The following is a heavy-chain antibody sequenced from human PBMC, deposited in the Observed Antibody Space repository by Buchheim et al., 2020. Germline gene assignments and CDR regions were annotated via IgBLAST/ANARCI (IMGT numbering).Heavy chain of an antibody. CDR3: AKDSYSSSWTYYYYYGMDV. J-gene: IGHJ6*02. Sequence: EVQLLESGGGLVQPGGSLRLSCAASGFTFSSYAMSWVRQAPGKGLEWVSAISGSGGSTYYADSVKGRFTTSRDNSKNTLYLQMNSLRAEDTAVYYCAKDSYSSSWTYYYYYGMDVWGQGTT. CDR2: ISGSGGST. V-gene: IGHV3-23*01. D-gene: IGHD6-13*01. CDR1: GFTFSSYA.